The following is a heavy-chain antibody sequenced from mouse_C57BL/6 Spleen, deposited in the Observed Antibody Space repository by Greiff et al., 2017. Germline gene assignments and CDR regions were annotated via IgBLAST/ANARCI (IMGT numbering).Heavy chain of an antibody. CDR2: IDPSDSYT. J-gene: IGHJ2*01. CDR1: GYTFTSYW. D-gene: IGHD1-1*01. Sequence: QVQLQQPGAELVKPGASVKLSCKASGYTFTSYWMQWVKQRPGQGLEWIGEIDPSDSYTNYNQKFKGKATLTVDTSSSTAYMQLSSLTSEDSAVYYCARSRDYYLFDYWGQGTTLTVSS. V-gene: IGHV1-50*01. CDR3: ARSRDYYLFDY.